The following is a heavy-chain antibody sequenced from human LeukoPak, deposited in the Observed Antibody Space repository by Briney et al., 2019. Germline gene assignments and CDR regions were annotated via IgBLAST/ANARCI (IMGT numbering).Heavy chain of an antibody. J-gene: IGHJ2*01. CDR3: AKDLSGPGWYFDL. D-gene: IGHD1-26*01. CDR2: ISSGGTTM. V-gene: IGHV3-48*03. CDR1: GFTFSSFE. Sequence: GGSLRLSCAASGFTFSSFEMNWVRQAPGKGLEWGSYISSGGTTMYYADSVKGRSTISRDNAKNSLYLQMNSLRAEDTAVYYCAKDLSGPGWYFDLWGRGTLVTVSS.